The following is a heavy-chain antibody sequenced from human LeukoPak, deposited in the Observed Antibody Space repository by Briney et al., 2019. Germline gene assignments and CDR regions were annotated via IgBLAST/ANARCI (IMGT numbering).Heavy chain of an antibody. CDR3: TGGAGWLTDY. Sequence: GGSLRLSCAASGFTFSGYGMHWVRQAPGKGLEWVANIKKDGSETKYVDSLRGRFTISRDNAKNSVYLQMNSLRAEDTAVYYCTGGAGWLTDYWGQGTLVTVSS. CDR2: IKKDGSET. CDR1: GFTFSGYG. J-gene: IGHJ4*02. V-gene: IGHV3-7*05. D-gene: IGHD6-19*01.